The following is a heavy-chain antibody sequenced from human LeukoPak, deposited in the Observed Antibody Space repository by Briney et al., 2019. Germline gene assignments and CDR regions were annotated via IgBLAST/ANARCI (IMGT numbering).Heavy chain of an antibody. CDR1: GGTFSSYA. J-gene: IGHJ3*02. V-gene: IGHV1-69*06. D-gene: IGHD5-12*01. CDR2: IIPIFGTA. Sequence: GASVKVSCMASGGTFSSYANSWVRQAPGQGLEWVGGIIPIFGTANYAQKFQGRVTITADKSTSTAYMELNSLRSEDTAVYYCARGVGSGYVRAFDIWGQGTMVTVSS. CDR3: ARGVGSGYVRAFDI.